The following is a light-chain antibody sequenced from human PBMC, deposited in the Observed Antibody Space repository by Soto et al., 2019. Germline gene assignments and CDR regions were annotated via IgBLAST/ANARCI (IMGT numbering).Light chain of an antibody. CDR3: QQYDNYPLT. CDR1: QSISTW. CDR2: DAS. V-gene: IGKV1-5*01. J-gene: IGKJ4*01. Sequence: DIQMTQSPSTLSASVGDRVTMTCRASQSISTWLAWYQQKPGKAPKVLIFDASSLESGVPSRFSGSGSGTEFTLTISSLQPDDFATYYCQQYDNYPLTFGGGTKVDIK.